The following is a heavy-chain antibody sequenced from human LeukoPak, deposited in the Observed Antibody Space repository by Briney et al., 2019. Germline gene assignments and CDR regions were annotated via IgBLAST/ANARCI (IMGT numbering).Heavy chain of an antibody. D-gene: IGHD5-12*01. CDR1: GGTFSSYA. CDR3: ARAGDGGYVYYGRLDLSLSRNHYYYYYGMDV. V-gene: IGHV1-69*13. Sequence: GASVKVSCKASGGTFSSYAISWVRQAPGQGLEWMGGIIPIFGTANYAQKFQGRVTITADESTSTAYMELSSLRSEDTAVYYCARAGDGGYVYYGRLDLSLSRNHYYYYYGMDVWGQGTTVTVSS. J-gene: IGHJ6*02. CDR2: IIPIFGTA.